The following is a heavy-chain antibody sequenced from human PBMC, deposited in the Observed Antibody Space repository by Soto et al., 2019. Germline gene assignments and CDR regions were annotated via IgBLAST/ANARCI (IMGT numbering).Heavy chain of an antibody. D-gene: IGHD3-10*01. CDR3: ASIASSAHAEFSD. CDR1: GGSISSGGYY. Sequence: QVQLQESGPGLVKPSQTLSLTCTVSGGSISSGGYYWSWIRQHPGKGLEWIGYIYYSGSTYYNPSLQSRVTISVDTSKNQFSLKLSSVTAADPAVYYCASIASSAHAEFSDWGQGTLVTVSS. J-gene: IGHJ4*02. CDR2: IYYSGST. V-gene: IGHV4-31*03.